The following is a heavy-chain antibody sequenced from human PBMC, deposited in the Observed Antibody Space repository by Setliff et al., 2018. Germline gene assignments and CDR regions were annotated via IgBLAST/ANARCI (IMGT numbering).Heavy chain of an antibody. V-gene: IGHV1-69*05. CDR2: TIPSFGST. CDR1: GGTFSSYG. J-gene: IGHJ5*02. D-gene: IGHD2-15*01. CDR3: ARSPAVLGIVYLDP. Sequence: GASVKVSCKASGGTFSSYGISWVRQAPGQGLEWMGGTIPSFGSTNYAQKFQGRVTIITDESTSTAYMELDSLRSEDTAVYYCARSPAVLGIVYLDPWGQGTLVTVSS.